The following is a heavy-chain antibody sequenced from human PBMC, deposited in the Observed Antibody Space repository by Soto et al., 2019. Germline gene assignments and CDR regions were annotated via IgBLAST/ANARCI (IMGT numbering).Heavy chain of an antibody. J-gene: IGHJ5*02. CDR2: IIPIFGTA. CDR3: ARLLLRITIVGGLCSLAP. V-gene: IGHV1-69*13. Sequence: SVKVSCKASGGTFSSYAISWVRQAPGQGLEWMGGIIPIFGTANYAQKFQGRVTITADESTSTAYMELSSLRSEDTAVYYCARLLLRITIVGGLCSLAPGGEGTLGTVSS. CDR1: GGTFSSYA. D-gene: IGHD3-10*01.